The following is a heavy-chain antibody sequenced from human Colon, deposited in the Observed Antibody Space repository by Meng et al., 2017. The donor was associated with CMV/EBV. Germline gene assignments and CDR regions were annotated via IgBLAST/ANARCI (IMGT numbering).Heavy chain of an antibody. Sequence: GGSGVDNFQWGWIRQPPGKGLEWIGNICHRGGDTYDPSLKGRATIAVDRSKNQFSLELTSVTPADTAVYFCAREYPPGVFGRIDSWSQGTLVTVSS. CDR3: AREYPPGVFGRIDS. V-gene: IGHV4/OR15-8*01. CDR2: ICHRGGD. CDR1: GGSGVDNFQ. J-gene: IGHJ4*02. D-gene: IGHD2-8*01.